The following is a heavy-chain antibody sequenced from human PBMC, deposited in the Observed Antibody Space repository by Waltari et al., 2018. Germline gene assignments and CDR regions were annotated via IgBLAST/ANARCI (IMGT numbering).Heavy chain of an antibody. J-gene: IGHJ5*02. CDR2: IYSGGST. CDR3: AKDLIRGWTNWFDP. V-gene: IGHV3-23*03. D-gene: IGHD6-19*01. CDR1: GFTFSSYA. Sequence: EVQLLESGGGLVQPGGSLRLSCAASGFTFSSYAMSWVRQAPGKGLEWVSVIYSGGSTYYADSVKGRFTISRDNSKNTLYLQMNSLRAEDTAVYYCAKDLIRGWTNWFDPWGQGTLVTVSS.